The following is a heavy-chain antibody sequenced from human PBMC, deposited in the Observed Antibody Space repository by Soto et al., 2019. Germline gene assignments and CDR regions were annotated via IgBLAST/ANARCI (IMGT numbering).Heavy chain of an antibody. V-gene: IGHV1-69*13. CDR2: IIPIFGTA. CDR1: GGTFSSYA. CDR3: ARVGLDCSGGSCYSLSNYYYYGMDV. D-gene: IGHD2-15*01. J-gene: IGHJ6*02. Sequence: RASVKVSCKASGGTFSSYAISWVRQAPGQGLEWMGGIIPIFGTANYAQKFQGRVTITADESTSTAYMELSSLSSEDTAVYYCARVGLDCSGGSCYSLSNYYYYGMDVWGQGTTVTVSS.